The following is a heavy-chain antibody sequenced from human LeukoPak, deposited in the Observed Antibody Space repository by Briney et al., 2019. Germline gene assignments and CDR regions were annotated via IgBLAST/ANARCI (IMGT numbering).Heavy chain of an antibody. CDR1: GYTVTSYG. Sequence: ASVKVSCKASGYTVTSYGVSWVRQAPRQGLEWMGWLSASNASKNYAQKHQGRVTMTTDTYTSTDYMELRSLRSDDAAVYYCARGPSTLVRGVTTGYYCYYGMDVWGQGTTVPVS. CDR3: ARGPSTLVRGVTTGYYCYYGMDV. D-gene: IGHD3-10*01. V-gene: IGHV1-18*01. CDR2: LSASNASK. J-gene: IGHJ6*02.